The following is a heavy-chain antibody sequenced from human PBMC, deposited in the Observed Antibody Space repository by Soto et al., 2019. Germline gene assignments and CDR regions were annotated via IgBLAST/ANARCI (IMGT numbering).Heavy chain of an antibody. V-gene: IGHV4-59*01. D-gene: IGHD3-10*01. CDR3: ARTLAAGTSDY. J-gene: IGHJ4*02. Sequence: SETLSLTCTVSGGSISSYYWSWIRQPPGKGLEWIAYIHYSGITNYNPSLKSRVTISLDTSKNQFSLKVASVTAADTAVYFCARTLAAGTSDYWGPGTLVTVSS. CDR1: GGSISSYY. CDR2: IHYSGIT.